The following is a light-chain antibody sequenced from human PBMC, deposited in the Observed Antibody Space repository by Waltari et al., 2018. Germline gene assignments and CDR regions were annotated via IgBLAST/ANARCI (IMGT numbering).Light chain of an antibody. V-gene: IGKV3-15*01. J-gene: IGKJ2*03. CDR2: DAS. Sequence: EKVMTQSPATLSVSPGEVVTLSCRASQSVSSNVAWYQHRPGQAPRLLIYDASTRASGIPARFSGSWSGTEFTLTISGLQSEDCALYYCLQYNDWYSFGQGTKLEIK. CDR1: QSVSSN. CDR3: LQYNDWYS.